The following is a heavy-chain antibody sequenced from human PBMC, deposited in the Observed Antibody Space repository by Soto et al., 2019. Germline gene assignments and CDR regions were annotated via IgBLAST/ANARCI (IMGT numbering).Heavy chain of an antibody. CDR2: ISGSGGST. D-gene: IGHD3-9*01. CDR1: GFTFSSYA. CDR3: AKEFHPLRYFDWLITRSYYYGMDV. V-gene: IGHV3-23*01. J-gene: IGHJ6*02. Sequence: GSLRLSCAASGFTFSSYAMSWVRQAPGKGLEWVSAISGSGGSTYYADSVKGRFTISRDNSKNTLYLQMNSLRAEDTAVYYCAKEFHPLRYFDWLITRSYYYGMDVWGQGTTVTVSS.